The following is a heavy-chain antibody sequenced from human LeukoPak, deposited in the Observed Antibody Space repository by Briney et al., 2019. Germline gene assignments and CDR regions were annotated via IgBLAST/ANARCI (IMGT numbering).Heavy chain of an antibody. CDR3: ATSIVGFTYDEHFQH. V-gene: IGHV3-53*01. Sequence: GSLRLSCAASGFTVSNNHMNWVRQAPGKGLEWVSVIFNGGSTYYADSVKGRFTISRDISKNTLYLQMNSLRAEDTAVYYCATSIVGFTYDEHFQHWGQGTLVTVSS. D-gene: IGHD1-26*01. J-gene: IGHJ1*01. CDR1: GFTVSNNH. CDR2: IFNGGST.